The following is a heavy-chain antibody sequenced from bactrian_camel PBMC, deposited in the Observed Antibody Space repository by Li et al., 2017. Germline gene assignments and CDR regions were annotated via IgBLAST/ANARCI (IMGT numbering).Heavy chain of an antibody. D-gene: IGHD2*01. J-gene: IGHJ4*01. CDR1: GFTFSSWY. V-gene: IGHV3-2*01. CDR2: IYTAGGST. Sequence: HVQLVESGGGLVQPGGSLRLSCATSGFTFSSWYMSWVRQAPGKGLEWVASIYTAGGSTYYADSVKGRFTISRDTAKNTLYLQMNSLKPEDTATYFCDVGLCGTWPPGQDNYWGHGTQVTVS. CDR3: DVGLCGTWPPGQDNY.